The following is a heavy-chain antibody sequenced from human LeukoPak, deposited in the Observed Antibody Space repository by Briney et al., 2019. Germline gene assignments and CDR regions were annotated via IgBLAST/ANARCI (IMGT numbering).Heavy chain of an antibody. CDR3: ARDMYESTQYDILTGYYRDPYDY. D-gene: IGHD3-9*01. CDR1: GYTFTSYG. J-gene: IGHJ4*02. V-gene: IGHV1-18*01. Sequence: GASVKVSCKASGYTFTSYGISWVRQAPGQGLEWMGWISAYNGNTNYAQKLQGRVTMTTDTSTSTAYMELRSLRSDDTAVYYCARDMYESTQYDILTGYYRDPYDYWGQGTLVTVSS. CDR2: ISAYNGNT.